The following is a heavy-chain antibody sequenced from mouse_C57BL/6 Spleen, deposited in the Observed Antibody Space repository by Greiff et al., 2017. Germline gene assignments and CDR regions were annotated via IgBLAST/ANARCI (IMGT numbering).Heavy chain of an antibody. D-gene: IGHD2-4*01. J-gene: IGHJ1*03. CDR1: GYTFTSYG. CDR2: IYPRSGNT. Sequence: QVQLQQSGAELARPGASVKLSCKASGYTFTSYGISWVKQRTGQGLEWIGEIYPRSGNTYYNEKFKGKATLTADKSSSTAYMELRSLTSEDSAVYFCARCYYEYGDWYFDVWGTGTTVTVSS. CDR3: ARCYYEYGDWYFDV. V-gene: IGHV1-81*01.